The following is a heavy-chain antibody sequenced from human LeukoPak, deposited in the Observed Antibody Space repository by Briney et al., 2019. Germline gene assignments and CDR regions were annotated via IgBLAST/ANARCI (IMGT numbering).Heavy chain of an antibody. V-gene: IGHV3-30-3*01. J-gene: IGHJ3*02. CDR2: ISYDGSNK. Sequence: GRSLRLSCAASGFTFSSYAMHWVRQAPGKGLGWVAVISYDGSNKYYADSVKGRFTISRDNSKNTLYLQMNSLRAEDTAVYYCARDVPAAGEAFDIWGQGTMVTVSS. CDR1: GFTFSSYA. CDR3: ARDVPAAGEAFDI. D-gene: IGHD6-13*01.